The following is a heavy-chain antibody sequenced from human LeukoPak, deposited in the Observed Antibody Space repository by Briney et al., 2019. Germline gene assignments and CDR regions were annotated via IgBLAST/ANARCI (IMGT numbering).Heavy chain of an antibody. V-gene: IGHV3-23*01. J-gene: IGHJ4*02. CDR3: AKRHTIGGYYYFED. Sequence: GGSLRLSCAASGFTLSSYAMTWVRQAPGKGLEWVSTISGSADSTYYADSVKGRFTISRDNSKSTLYLQMNTLSAEDTALYYCAKRHTIGGYYYFEDWGQGTLVTVSS. CDR2: ISGSADST. CDR1: GFTLSSYA. D-gene: IGHD5-12*01.